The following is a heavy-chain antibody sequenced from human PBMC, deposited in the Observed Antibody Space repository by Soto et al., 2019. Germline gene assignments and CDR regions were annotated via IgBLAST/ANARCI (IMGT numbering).Heavy chain of an antibody. Sequence: SVKVSCKASVGTFSSYAISWVRQAPGQGLEWMGGIIPIFGTANYAQKFQGRVTITADESTSTAYMELSSLRSEDTAVYYFARVYKGDYRLWGQGTLVTVSS. CDR3: ARVYKGDYRL. CDR1: VGTFSSYA. D-gene: IGHD4-17*01. J-gene: IGHJ4*02. V-gene: IGHV1-69*13. CDR2: IIPIFGTA.